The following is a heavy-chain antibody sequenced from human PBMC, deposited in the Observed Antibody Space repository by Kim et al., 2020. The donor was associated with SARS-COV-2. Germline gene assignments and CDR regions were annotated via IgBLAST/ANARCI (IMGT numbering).Heavy chain of an antibody. Sequence: ASVKGQLPISRDNSKNTQYLQMNSLGAEDTAVYYCAKGWGTGASSTWFNPWGQGTLVTVSS. CDR3: AKGWGTGASSTWFNP. V-gene: IGHV3-30*02. D-gene: IGHD1-1*01. J-gene: IGHJ5*02.